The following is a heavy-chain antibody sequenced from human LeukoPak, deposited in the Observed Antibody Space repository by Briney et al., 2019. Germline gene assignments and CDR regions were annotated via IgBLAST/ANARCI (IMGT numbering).Heavy chain of an antibody. Sequence: ASETLSLTCTVSGGSISSYFWNWIRQPPGKGLEWIGYIYHTGSTCYSPSLKSRVTISADTSQNQFSLKLSSVTAADTAVYYCASRKLGNDYWGQGTLVTVSS. D-gene: IGHD7-27*01. CDR2: IYHTGST. CDR3: ASRKLGNDY. CDR1: GGSISSYF. J-gene: IGHJ4*02. V-gene: IGHV4-59*01.